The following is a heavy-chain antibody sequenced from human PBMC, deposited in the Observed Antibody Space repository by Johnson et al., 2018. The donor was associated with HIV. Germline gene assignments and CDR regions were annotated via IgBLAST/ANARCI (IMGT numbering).Heavy chain of an antibody. CDR1: GFTFSSYD. V-gene: IGHV3-13*01. CDR3: AKDQGIEMAGYDGFDI. Sequence: VQLVESGGGVVQTGTSLRLSCAASGFTFSSYDMHWVRQATGKGLEWVSAIGTAGDTYYPGSVKGRFTISRENAKNSLYLQMNSLRAGDTAVYYCAKDQGIEMAGYDGFDIWGQGTMVTVSS. J-gene: IGHJ3*02. D-gene: IGHD5-24*01. CDR2: IGTAGDT.